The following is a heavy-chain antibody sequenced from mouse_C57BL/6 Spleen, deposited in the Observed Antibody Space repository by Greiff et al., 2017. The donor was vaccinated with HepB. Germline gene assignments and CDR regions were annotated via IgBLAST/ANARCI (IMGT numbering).Heavy chain of an antibody. J-gene: IGHJ4*01. V-gene: IGHV1-50*01. Sequence: QVQLQQPGAELVKPGASVKLSCKASGYTFTSYWMQWVKQRPGQGLEWIGEIDPSDSYTNYNQKFKGKATLTVDTSSSTAYMQLSSLTSEDSAVYYCARGPRGNYAMDYWGQGTSVTVSS. CDR2: IDPSDSYT. CDR3: ARGPRGNYAMDY. CDR1: GYTFTSYW.